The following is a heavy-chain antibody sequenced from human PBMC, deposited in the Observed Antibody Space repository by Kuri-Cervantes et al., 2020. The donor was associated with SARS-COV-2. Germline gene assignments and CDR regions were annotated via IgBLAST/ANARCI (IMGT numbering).Heavy chain of an antibody. Sequence: AETLSLTCAVYGGSFSGYYWSWIRQPPGKGLEWIGEINHSGSTNYNPSLKSRVTISVDTSKNQFSLKLSSVTAADTAVYYCARAPRYIVVVPAGGNGFDPWGQGTLVTVSS. CDR1: GGSFSGYY. CDR2: INHSGST. CDR3: ARAPRYIVVVPAGGNGFDP. J-gene: IGHJ5*02. D-gene: IGHD2-2*01. V-gene: IGHV4-34*01.